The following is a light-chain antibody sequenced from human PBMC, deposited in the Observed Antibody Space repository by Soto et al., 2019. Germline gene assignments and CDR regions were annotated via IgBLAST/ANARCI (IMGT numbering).Light chain of an antibody. Sequence: QSVLTQSPSASATPGQGVSITCSGSGSNIGTFYVSWYQHVPGTAPRLPIYSNNQRPSGVPDRFSGSRSGTSASLAISGLRSEDEAYYYCTAWDDNLSAVLFGGGTKVTVL. J-gene: IGLJ2*01. V-gene: IGLV1-47*02. CDR3: TAWDDNLSAVL. CDR2: SNN. CDR1: GSNIGTFY.